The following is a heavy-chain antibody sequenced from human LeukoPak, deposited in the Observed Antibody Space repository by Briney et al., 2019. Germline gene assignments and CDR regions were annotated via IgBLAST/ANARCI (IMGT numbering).Heavy chain of an antibody. Sequence: SGTLSLTCTVSGGSISSYYWSWIRQPPGKGLEWIGYIYYSGSTNYNPSLKSRVTISVDTSKNQFSLKLSSVTAADTAVYYCARGRRGEFDPWGQGTLVTVSS. CDR2: IYYSGST. CDR3: ARGRRGEFDP. J-gene: IGHJ5*02. CDR1: GGSISSYY. V-gene: IGHV4-59*01. D-gene: IGHD3-16*01.